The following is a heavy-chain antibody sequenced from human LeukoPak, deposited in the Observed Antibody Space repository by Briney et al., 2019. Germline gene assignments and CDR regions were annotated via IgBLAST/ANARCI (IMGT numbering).Heavy chain of an antibody. V-gene: IGHV3-9*01. CDR2: ISWNSGNT. D-gene: IGHD5-12*01. CDR3: AKAPRPLLYSGYDMGDAFDI. CDR1: GFTFTSYG. Sequence: GRSLRLSCAASGFTFTSYGMNWVRQAPGKGLEWVSGISWNSGNTGYADSVQGRFTISRDNAKNSLYLQMNSLRAEDTALYYCAKAPRPLLYSGYDMGDAFDIWGQGTMVTVSS. J-gene: IGHJ3*02.